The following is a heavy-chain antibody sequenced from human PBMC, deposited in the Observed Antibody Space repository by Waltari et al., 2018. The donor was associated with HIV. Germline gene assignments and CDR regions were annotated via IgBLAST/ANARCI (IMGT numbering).Heavy chain of an antibody. J-gene: IGHJ4*02. V-gene: IGHV4-38-2*01. CDR2: IYHSGST. CDR3: ASSYSGSYYDY. CDR1: GYSISSGYY. Sequence: QVQLQESGPGLVKPSETLSLTCAVSGYSISSGYYWGWIRQPPGKGLEWIGSIYHSGSTYYNPPLKSRVTISVDTAKNQFSLKLSSVTAADTAVYYCASSYSGSYYDYWGQGTLVTVSS. D-gene: IGHD1-26*01.